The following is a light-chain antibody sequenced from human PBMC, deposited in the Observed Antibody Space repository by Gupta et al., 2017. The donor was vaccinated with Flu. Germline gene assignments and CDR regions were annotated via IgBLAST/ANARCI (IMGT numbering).Light chain of an antibody. V-gene: IGKV2-40*01. CDR3: MQRISFPWT. Sequence: TPGESASIYCRSGQSRCKSDDGDTYLDWYLQKPGQAPQLLIYSGSYRADGVPDRFSGSGSGTYFTLRISRGEAEDVGVYYCMQRISFPWTFGQGTXVEIK. CDR2: SGS. CDR1: QSRCKSDDGDTY. J-gene: IGKJ1*01.